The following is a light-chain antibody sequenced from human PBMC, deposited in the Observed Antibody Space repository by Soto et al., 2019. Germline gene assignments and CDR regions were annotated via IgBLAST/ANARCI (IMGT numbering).Light chain of an antibody. V-gene: IGLV2-14*01. CDR3: KSRTTRNTLV. CDR1: SSDVGGYNY. Sequence: QSVLTQPASVSGSPGQSITISCTGTSSDVGGYNYVSWYQQHPGKAPKLIIYEVTHRPSGVSSRFYGSRSGNTASLTISGLQAEDEADYYCKSRTTRNTLVFGGRTKVTVL. J-gene: IGLJ3*02. CDR2: EVT.